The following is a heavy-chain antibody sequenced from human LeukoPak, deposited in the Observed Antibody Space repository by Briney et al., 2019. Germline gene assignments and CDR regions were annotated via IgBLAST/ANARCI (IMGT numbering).Heavy chain of an antibody. CDR1: GGSISSYY. Sequence: PSETLFLTCTVSGGSISSYYWSWIRQPPGKGLEWIGYVYFSGNTNYNPSLKSRVTISVDTSKNQFSLKLISVTAADTAVYYCARHLGFCSSTGCNSWFDPWGQGTLVTVSS. J-gene: IGHJ5*02. D-gene: IGHD2-2*02. CDR3: ARHLGFCSSTGCNSWFDP. V-gene: IGHV4-59*08. CDR2: VYFSGNT.